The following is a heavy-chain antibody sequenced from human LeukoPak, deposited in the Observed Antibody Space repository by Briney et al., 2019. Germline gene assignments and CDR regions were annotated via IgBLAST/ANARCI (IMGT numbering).Heavy chain of an antibody. V-gene: IGHV3-21*01. CDR3: ARDRHEITMIVVVITNAEDDAFDI. J-gene: IGHJ3*02. D-gene: IGHD3-22*01. Sequence: PGGSLRLSCTASGLTFSTSGFNWVRQAPGKGLEWVASIGPTGSDRYHADSIKGRFTISRDNAKNSLYLQMNSLRAEDTAVYYCARDRHEITMIVVVITNAEDDAFDIWGQGTMVTVSS. CDR2: IGPTGSDR. CDR1: GLTFSTSG.